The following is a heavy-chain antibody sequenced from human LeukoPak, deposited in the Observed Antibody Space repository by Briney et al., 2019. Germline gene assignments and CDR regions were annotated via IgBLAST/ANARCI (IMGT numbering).Heavy chain of an antibody. J-gene: IGHJ3*02. D-gene: IGHD3-3*01. CDR2: MNPKSGNT. V-gene: IGHV1-8*01. CDR1: GYTFTSYD. CDR3: ARTYYDFWSGLEEAFDI. Sequence: ASVKVSCKASGYTFTSYDINWVRQATGQGLEWMGWMNPKSGNTGYAQKFQGRVTMTRNTSISTAYMELSSLRSEDTAVYYCARTYYDFWSGLEEAFDIWGQGTMVTVSS.